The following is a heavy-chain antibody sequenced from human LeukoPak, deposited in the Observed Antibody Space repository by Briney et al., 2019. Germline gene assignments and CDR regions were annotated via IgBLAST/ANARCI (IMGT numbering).Heavy chain of an antibody. J-gene: IGHJ4*02. CDR1: GFTFSSYS. V-gene: IGHV3-21*01. CDR2: ISSSSSYI. CDR3: ARRSSTSSHFDY. D-gene: IGHD2-2*01. Sequence: GGSLRLSCAASGFTFSSYSMNWIRQAPGKGLEWVSSISSSSSYIYYADSVKGRFTISRDNAKNSLYLQMNSLRAEDTAVYYCARRSSTSSHFDYWGQGTLVTVSS.